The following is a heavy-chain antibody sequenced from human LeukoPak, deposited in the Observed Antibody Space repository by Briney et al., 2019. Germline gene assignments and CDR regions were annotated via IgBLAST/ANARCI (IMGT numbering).Heavy chain of an antibody. CDR3: ARYPLSYTGNWHYYFDY. D-gene: IGHD1-7*01. CDR2: ISASNGNT. V-gene: IGHV1-18*01. Sequence: ASVKVSCKASGYTFTSYGVTWVRQAPGQGLEWVGWISASNGNTNSAQNLQDRVTLTTDTSSSTAYVELRSLRSDDTAVHYCARYPLSYTGNWHYYFDYWGQGTLLTVSS. J-gene: IGHJ4*02. CDR1: GYTFTSYG.